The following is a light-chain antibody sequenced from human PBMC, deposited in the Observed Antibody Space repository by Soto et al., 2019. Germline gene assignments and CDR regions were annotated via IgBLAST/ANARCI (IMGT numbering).Light chain of an antibody. J-gene: IGLJ2*01. CDR1: SSNIGSNY. V-gene: IGLV1-47*01. CDR2: RNS. CDR3: AAWDDSLSGVV. Sequence: QSVLTQPPSASGTPGQRVTISCSGSSSNIGSNYVYWYQQLPGTVPQLLIYRNSERPSGVPDRFSTSKSGTSASLAISGLRSDDEADYYCAAWDDSLSGVVFGGGTKLTVL.